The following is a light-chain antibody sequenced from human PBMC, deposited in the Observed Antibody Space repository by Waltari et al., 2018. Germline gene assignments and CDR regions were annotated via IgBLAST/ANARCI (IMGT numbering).Light chain of an antibody. J-gene: IGKJ4*01. Sequence: DIQMTQSPPSVSASVGDRVTIDCRASQGIRSWLSWYQQKPGKAPKLLIYATSNLQSGVPPRFSGSGSGTEFTLTISSLQPEDVATYYCQEANSFPLTFGGGTKVEI. V-gene: IGKV1-12*01. CDR2: ATS. CDR3: QEANSFPLT. CDR1: QGIRSW.